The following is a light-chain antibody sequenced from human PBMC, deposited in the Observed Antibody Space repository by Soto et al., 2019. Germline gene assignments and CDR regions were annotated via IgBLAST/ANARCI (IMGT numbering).Light chain of an antibody. J-gene: IGLJ2*01. Sequence: QAVVTQPPSVSGAPGQRVTISCTGSSSNIGAGYDVHWYQQLPGTAPKLLIYGNSNRPSGVPDRFSGSKSGTSASLAITGLQAEDYADYYCQSYDSSLSGSVFGGGTKLTVL. CDR2: GNS. CDR3: QSYDSSLSGSV. CDR1: SSNIGAGYD. V-gene: IGLV1-40*01.